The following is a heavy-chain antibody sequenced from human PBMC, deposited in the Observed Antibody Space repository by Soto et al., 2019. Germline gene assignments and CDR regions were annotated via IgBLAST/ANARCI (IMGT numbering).Heavy chain of an antibody. CDR2: IIPIFGTA. CDR1: GGTFRSYA. V-gene: IGHV1-69*12. D-gene: IGHD1-20*01. J-gene: IGHJ6*02. CDR3: ATGGYNWNPGTYYYYGMDV. Sequence: QVQLVQSGAEVKKPGSSVKVSCKASGGTFRSYAISWVQQAPGQGLEWMGGIIPIFGTANYAQKFQGRVTITADESTSTAYMELSSLRSEDTAVYYCATGGYNWNPGTYYYYGMDVWGQGTTVTVSS.